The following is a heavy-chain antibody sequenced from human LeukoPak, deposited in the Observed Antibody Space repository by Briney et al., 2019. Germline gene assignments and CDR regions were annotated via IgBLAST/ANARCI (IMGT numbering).Heavy chain of an antibody. CDR1: GFTFSSYS. D-gene: IGHD1-26*01. Sequence: TGGSLRLSCAASGFTFSSYSMNWVRQAPGKGLEWVSYISSSSSTIYYADSVKGRFTISRDNAKNSLYLQMNSLRAEDTAVYYCARTSGSYSGGAFDIWGRGTMVTVSS. CDR3: ARTSGSYSGGAFDI. V-gene: IGHV3-48*01. J-gene: IGHJ3*02. CDR2: ISSSSSTI.